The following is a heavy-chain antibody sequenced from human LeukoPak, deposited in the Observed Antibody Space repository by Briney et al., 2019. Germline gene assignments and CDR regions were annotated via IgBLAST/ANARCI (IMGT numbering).Heavy chain of an antibody. D-gene: IGHD3-22*01. Sequence: PGGSLRLSCAASEFTFSNYGMHWVRQAPGKGLEWVAFIRYDGTNKYYADSVKGRFTISRDNSKNTLYLKMNSLRGEDTAVYYCARSGGSGYHEADYWGQGTLVTVSS. J-gene: IGHJ4*02. CDR2: IRYDGTNK. CDR3: ARSGGSGYHEADY. V-gene: IGHV3-30*02. CDR1: EFTFSNYG.